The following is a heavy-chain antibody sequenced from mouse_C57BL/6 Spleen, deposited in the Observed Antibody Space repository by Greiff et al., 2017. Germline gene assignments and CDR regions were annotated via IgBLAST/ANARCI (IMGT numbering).Heavy chain of an antibody. J-gene: IGHJ2*02. Sequence: ESGPGLVKPSQSLSLPCTVTGYSITSGYDWHWIRPFPGNKLEWMSYISYSGSTNYNPSLKIRISITRDTSKNHFFLKLHSLTTEDTATYYCAREDYVRAEYFDYWGQGTSLTVSS. CDR1: GYSITSGYD. CDR3: AREDYVRAEYFDY. V-gene: IGHV3-1*01. CDR2: ISYSGST. D-gene: IGHD1-1*01.